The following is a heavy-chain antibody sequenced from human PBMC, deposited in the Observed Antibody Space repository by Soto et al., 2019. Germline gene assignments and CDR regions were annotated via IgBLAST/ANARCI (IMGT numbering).Heavy chain of an antibody. J-gene: IGHJ4*02. V-gene: IGHV3-30*18. CDR2: ISYDGSNK. CDR3: AKGFHDYGDRYYFDY. D-gene: IGHD4-17*01. CDR1: GFTFSSYG. Sequence: GGSLRLSCAASGFTFSSYGMHWVRHAPGKGLEWVAVISYDGSNKYYADSVKGRFTISRDNSKNTLYLQMNSLRAEDTAVYYCAKGFHDYGDRYYFDYWGQGTLVTVSS.